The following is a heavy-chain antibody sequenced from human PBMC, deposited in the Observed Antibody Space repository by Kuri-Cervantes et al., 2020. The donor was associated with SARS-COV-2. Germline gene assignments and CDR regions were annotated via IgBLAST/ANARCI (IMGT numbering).Heavy chain of an antibody. V-gene: IGHV1-18*01. D-gene: IGHD3-16*01. CDR2: ISAYNSNT. J-gene: IGHJ3*01. Sequence: ASVKVSCKASGYTFTSYGISWVRQAPGQGLEWMGWISAYNSNTNYAQKLQGRVTMTTDTSTSTAYMELRSLRSDDTAVYYCAIIPCRGGLTCWGQGTMVTVSS. CDR3: AIIPCRGGLTC. CDR1: GYTFTSYG.